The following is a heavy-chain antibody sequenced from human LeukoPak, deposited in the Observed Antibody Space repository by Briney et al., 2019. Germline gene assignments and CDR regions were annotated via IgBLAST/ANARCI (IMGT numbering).Heavy chain of an antibody. CDR3: ARGRGYCSGGSCPYYFDY. Sequence: SETLSLTCAVYGGSLSGYYWSWIRQPPGKGLEWIGEINHSGSTNYNPSLKSRVTISVDTSENQFSLKLSSVTAADTAVYYCARGRGYCSGGSCPYYFDYWGQGTLVTVSS. CDR2: INHSGST. CDR1: GGSLSGYY. J-gene: IGHJ4*02. V-gene: IGHV4-34*01. D-gene: IGHD2-15*01.